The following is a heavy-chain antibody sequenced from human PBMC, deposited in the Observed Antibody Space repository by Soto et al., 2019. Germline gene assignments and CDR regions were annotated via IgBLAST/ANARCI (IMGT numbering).Heavy chain of an antibody. V-gene: IGHV1-18*01. CDR3: ARDVPTVTTGAPDY. CDR1: GYTFTSYG. D-gene: IGHD4-17*01. CDR2: ISAYNGNT. J-gene: IGHJ4*02. Sequence: QVQLVQSGVEVEKPGASVKVSCKASGYTFTSYGVSWVRQAPGQALEWMGWISAYNGNTNYAQKFQGRVTITTDTSRSTSFMELRSLRFDDTAVYYCARDVPTVTTGAPDYWGQGTLVTVSS.